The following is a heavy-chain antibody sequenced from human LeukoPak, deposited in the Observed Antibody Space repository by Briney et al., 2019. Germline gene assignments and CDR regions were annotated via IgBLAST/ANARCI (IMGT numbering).Heavy chain of an antibody. CDR1: GFTFSTYW. Sequence: GGSLRLSCAASGFTFSTYWMHWVRQAPGKGLVWVSRINSDGSSTNYADSVKGRFTISRDNANNTLYLQLNSLRAEDTAVYYCARDVNYFYDSSGRFDYWGQGTLVTVSS. V-gene: IGHV3-74*01. D-gene: IGHD3-22*01. CDR3: ARDVNYFYDSSGRFDY. CDR2: INSDGSST. J-gene: IGHJ4*02.